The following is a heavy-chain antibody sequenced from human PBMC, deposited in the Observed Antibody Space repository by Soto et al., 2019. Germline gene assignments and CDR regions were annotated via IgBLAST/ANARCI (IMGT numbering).Heavy chain of an antibody. Sequence: SETLSLTXAVYGGSFSGYYWSWIRQPPGKGLEWIGEINHSGSTNYNPSLKSRVTISVDTSKNQFSLKLSSVTAADTAVYYCARGLFYYDSSGYYTHFDYWGQGTLVTVSS. V-gene: IGHV4-34*01. CDR2: INHSGST. D-gene: IGHD3-22*01. CDR1: GGSFSGYY. J-gene: IGHJ4*02. CDR3: ARGLFYYDSSGYYTHFDY.